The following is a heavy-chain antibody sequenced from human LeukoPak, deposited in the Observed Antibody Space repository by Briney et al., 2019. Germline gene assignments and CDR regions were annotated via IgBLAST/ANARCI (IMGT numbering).Heavy chain of an antibody. CDR2: ISYDGSNK. Sequence: GGSLRLSCAASGFTFSSYGMHWVRQAPGKGLEWVAVISYDGSNKYYADSVKGRFTISRDNSKITLYLQMNSLRAEDTAVYYCAKGIYYYDSSGYQEAFDIWGQGTMVTVSS. D-gene: IGHD3-22*01. V-gene: IGHV3-30*18. CDR3: AKGIYYYDSSGYQEAFDI. CDR1: GFTFSSYG. J-gene: IGHJ3*02.